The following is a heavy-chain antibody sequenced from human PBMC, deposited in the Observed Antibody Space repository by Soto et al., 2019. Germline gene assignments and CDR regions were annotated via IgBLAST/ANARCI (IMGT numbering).Heavy chain of an antibody. CDR1: GYTFTSYG. D-gene: IGHD6-6*01. Sequence: SXKFSCQASGYTFTSYGISWVRQAPGQGLEWMGWISAYNGNTNYAQKLQGRVTMTTDTSTSTAYMELRSLRSDDTAVYYCARFTSSSLVDYWGQGTLVTVSS. CDR3: ARFTSSSLVDY. J-gene: IGHJ4*02. CDR2: ISAYNGNT. V-gene: IGHV1-18*01.